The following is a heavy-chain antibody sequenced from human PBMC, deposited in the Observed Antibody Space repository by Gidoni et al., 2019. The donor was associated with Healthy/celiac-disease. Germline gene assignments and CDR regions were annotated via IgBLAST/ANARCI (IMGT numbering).Heavy chain of an antibody. J-gene: IGHJ4*02. CDR1: GGSFSGSS. CDR2: SNHSGST. V-gene: IGHV4-34*01. D-gene: IGHD1-26*01. CDR3: ARGYRGSYSRFRVRAVYFDY. Sequence: QVQLQQWGAGLLKPSETMSLTCAVYGGSFSGSSWSWIRQPPGKGLEWIGESNHSGSTNYNPSLKSRVTISVDTSKNQFSLKLSSVTAADTAVYYCARGYRGSYSRFRVRAVYFDYWGQGTLVTVSS.